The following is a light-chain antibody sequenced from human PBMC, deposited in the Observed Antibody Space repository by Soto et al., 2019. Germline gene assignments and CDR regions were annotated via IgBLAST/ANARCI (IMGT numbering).Light chain of an antibody. J-gene: IGKJ1*01. CDR1: QSVSSRC. CDR3: HQYDSSPRT. Sequence: IVLTQSPGTLSLSPGERATLSCRASQSVSSRCLAWYQQKPGQAPRLLISGASSRAADIPDRFSGSGSGTDFTLTINRLEPEDFAVYYCHQYDSSPRTFGQGTKVEIK. V-gene: IGKV3-20*01. CDR2: GAS.